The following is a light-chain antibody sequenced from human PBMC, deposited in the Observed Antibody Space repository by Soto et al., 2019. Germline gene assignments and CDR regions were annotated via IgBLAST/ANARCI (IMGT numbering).Light chain of an antibody. V-gene: IGKV1-27*01. CDR2: AAS. CDR1: QGISNY. CDR3: QEYNIAPRT. Sequence: DIQMTQSPSSLSASVGDTVTITCRASQGISNYLAWYQQKPGQVPNLLIYAASTLQSGVPSRFSGSGSGTDFTLTISSLRPEDVASYYCQEYNIAPRTFGQGTKVEI. J-gene: IGKJ1*01.